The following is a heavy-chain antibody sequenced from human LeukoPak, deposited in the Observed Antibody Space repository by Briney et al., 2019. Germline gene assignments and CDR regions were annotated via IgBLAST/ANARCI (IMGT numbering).Heavy chain of an antibody. CDR3: AKGHNWGLDY. D-gene: IGHD7-27*01. Sequence: GGSLRLSCAASGFTFDVYAMHWVRQAPGKGLEWVSGISWNSGSIGYADSVKGRFTISRDNAKNSLYLQMNSLRAEDTALYYCAKGHNWGLDYWGQGTLVTVSS. CDR2: ISWNSGSI. V-gene: IGHV3-9*01. CDR1: GFTFDVYA. J-gene: IGHJ4*02.